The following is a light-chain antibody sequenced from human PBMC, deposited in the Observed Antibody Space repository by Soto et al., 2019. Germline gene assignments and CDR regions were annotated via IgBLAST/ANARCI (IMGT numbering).Light chain of an antibody. V-gene: IGLV2-14*03. CDR1: SSDIGAYNY. J-gene: IGLJ2*01. Sequence: QSALTQPASVSGSPGQSITISCTGTSSDIGAYNYVSWYQQHPGKAPKLMIYDVNIRPSGVSNRFSGSKSGNTASLTISGLQAEDEADYYCTSWTTSTTMIFGGGTKLTFL. CDR3: TSWTTSTTMI. CDR2: DVN.